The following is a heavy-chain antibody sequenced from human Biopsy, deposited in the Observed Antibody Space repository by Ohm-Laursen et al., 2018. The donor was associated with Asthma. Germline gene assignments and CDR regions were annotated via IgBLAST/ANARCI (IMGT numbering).Heavy chain of an antibody. CDR1: GFTFSSSA. V-gene: IGHV3-23*01. J-gene: IGHJ4*02. Sequence: GSLRLSCAASGFTFSSSAMSWVRQAPGKGLERVSAITGSGGTTYYADSVRGRFTISRDNSKSTLFLQMDSLSVEDTAAYYCAKDFRGIAVAGDRGFDYWGQGTLVTVSS. D-gene: IGHD6-19*01. CDR3: AKDFRGIAVAGDRGFDY. CDR2: ITGSGGTT.